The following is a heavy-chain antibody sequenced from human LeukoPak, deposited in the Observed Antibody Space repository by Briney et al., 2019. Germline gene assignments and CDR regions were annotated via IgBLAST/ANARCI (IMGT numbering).Heavy chain of an antibody. CDR2: IRSKANSYAT. D-gene: IGHD2-15*01. CDR3: AYGSSRGYYYGMDV. CDR1: GFTFSGSA. Sequence: GGSLRLSCAASGFTFSGSAMHWVRQASGKGLEWVGRIRSKANSYATAYAASVKGRFTISRDDSKNTAYLQMNSLKTGDTAVYYCAYGSSRGYYYGMDVWGQGTTVTVSS. V-gene: IGHV3-73*01. J-gene: IGHJ6*02.